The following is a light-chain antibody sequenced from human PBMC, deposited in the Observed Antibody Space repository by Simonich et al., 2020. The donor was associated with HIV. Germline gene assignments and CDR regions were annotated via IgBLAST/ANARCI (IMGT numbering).Light chain of an antibody. CDR2: EDS. Sequence: DIVMTQTPLSLSVTPGQPASISCKSRQSLLHSDGKTYLYWYLQKPGQSPHLVIYEDSHRFAGVPDRFSGSGSGTDFTLKISRVEAEDVGIYYCAQSVQLTLTFGGGTKVEIK. V-gene: IGKV2D-29*02. J-gene: IGKJ4*01. CDR1: QSLLHSDGKTY. CDR3: AQSVQLTLT.